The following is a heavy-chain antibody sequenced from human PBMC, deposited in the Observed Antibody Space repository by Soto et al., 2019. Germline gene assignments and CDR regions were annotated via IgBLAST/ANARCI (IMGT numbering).Heavy chain of an antibody. Sequence: HPGGSLRLSCAASGFTFSSYGMHWVRQAPGKGLEWVAVISYNENNRYYTDSVKGRFTISRDNSKNTLYLQVNSLRAEDTAVYYCARAMDTAMTSKDNWFDPWGQGTLVTVSS. CDR3: ARAMDTAMTSKDNWFDP. CDR1: GFTFSSYG. J-gene: IGHJ5*02. D-gene: IGHD5-18*01. V-gene: IGHV3-30*03. CDR2: ISYNENNR.